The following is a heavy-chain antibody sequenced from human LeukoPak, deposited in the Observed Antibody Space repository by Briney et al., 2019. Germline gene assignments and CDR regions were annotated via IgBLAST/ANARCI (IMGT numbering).Heavy chain of an antibody. CDR2: IYYSWST. J-gene: IGHJ6*02. CDR3: ARHQCSGTRCYNFYFYTMDV. Sequence: SETLSLTCSVSGGSMSGSNYYWGWIRQPPGKGLEWIGTIYYSWSTHYNPSLKSRVTISVDTSKNQFSLKLSSVTAADTAVYYCARHQCSGTRCYNFYFYTMDVWGQGTTVTVSS. V-gene: IGHV4-39*01. CDR1: GGSMSGSNYY. D-gene: IGHD2-2*02.